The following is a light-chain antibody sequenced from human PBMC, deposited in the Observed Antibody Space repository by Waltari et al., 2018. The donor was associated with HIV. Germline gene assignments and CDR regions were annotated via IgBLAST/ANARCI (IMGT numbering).Light chain of an antibody. CDR1: QSISSF. J-gene: IGKJ4*01. CDR2: AAS. Sequence: DIQVTQSPSSLSASVGDRVTITCRASQSISSFLNWYQQKPGKAPKLLIYAASSLQSGVPSRFTGSGSGTDFTLTISSLQPEDFATYYCQQSFSSPFTFGGGTKVVIK. V-gene: IGKV1-39*01. CDR3: QQSFSSPFT.